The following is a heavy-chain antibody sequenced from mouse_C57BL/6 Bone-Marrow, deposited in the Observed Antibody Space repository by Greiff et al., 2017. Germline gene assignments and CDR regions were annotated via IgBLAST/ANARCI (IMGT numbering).Heavy chain of an antibody. D-gene: IGHD1-1*01. CDR3: ARAPYYGSPYYFDY. V-gene: IGHV1-19*01. CDR2: INPYNGGT. Sequence: EVQLQQSGPVLVKPGASVKMSCKASGYTFTDYYMNWVKQSHGKSLEWIGVINPYNGGTSYNQKFKGKATLTVDKSSSTAYMELNSLTSEDSAVYYCARAPYYGSPYYFDYWGQGTTLTVSS. CDR1: GYTFTDYY. J-gene: IGHJ2*01.